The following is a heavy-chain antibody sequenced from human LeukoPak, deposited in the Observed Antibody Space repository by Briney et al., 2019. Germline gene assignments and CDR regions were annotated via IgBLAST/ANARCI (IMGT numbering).Heavy chain of an antibody. CDR3: ARRVTTVSPDWFDP. CDR2: IYYSGST. CDR1: GGSISSSSYY. J-gene: IGHJ5*02. D-gene: IGHD4-11*01. Sequence: LETLSLTCTVSGGSISSSSYYWGWIRQPPGKGLEWIGSIYYSGSTYYNPSLKSRVTISVDTSKNQFSLKLSSVTAADTAVYYCARRVTTVSPDWFDPWGQGTLVTVSS. V-gene: IGHV4-39*01.